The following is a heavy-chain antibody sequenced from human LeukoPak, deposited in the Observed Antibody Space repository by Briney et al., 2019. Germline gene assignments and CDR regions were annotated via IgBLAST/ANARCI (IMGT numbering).Heavy chain of an antibody. CDR2: ISGSGGST. D-gene: IGHD3-10*01. J-gene: IGHJ5*02. CDR1: GFTFSSYA. V-gene: IGHV3-23*01. CDR3: AKGVSSYWGNNWFDP. Sequence: GGSLRLSCAASGFTFSSYAMSWVRQAPGKGLEWVSVISGSGGSTYYADSVKGRFTISRDNSKNTLYLQMNSLRAEDTAVYYCAKGVSSYWGNNWFDPWGQGTLVTVSS.